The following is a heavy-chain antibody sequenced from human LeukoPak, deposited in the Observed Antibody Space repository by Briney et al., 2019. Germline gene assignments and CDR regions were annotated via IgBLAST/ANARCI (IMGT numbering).Heavy chain of an antibody. CDR1: NDSISSGDHY. V-gene: IGHV4-31*03. D-gene: IGHD5-12*01. CDR3: ARDRVATISDGGYFDY. Sequence: SQTLSLTCTVSNDSISSGDHYWSWIRQHPGKGLEWIGYISYGGSTFYNPSFKSRAAISVDTSKTQFSLKLTSVTAADTAVYYCARDRVATISDGGYFDYWGQGTLVTVSS. J-gene: IGHJ4*02. CDR2: ISYGGST.